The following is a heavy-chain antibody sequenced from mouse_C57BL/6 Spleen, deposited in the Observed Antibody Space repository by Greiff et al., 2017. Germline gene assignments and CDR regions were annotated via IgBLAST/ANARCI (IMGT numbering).Heavy chain of an antibody. CDR2: INPGSGGT. Sequence: VQVVESGAELVRPGTSVKVSCKASGYAFTNYLIEWVKQRPGQGLEWIGVINPGSGGTNYNEKFKGKATLTADKSSSTAYMQLSSLTSEDSAVYFCARGLLRYYFDYWGQGTTLTVSS. CDR1: GYAFTNYL. V-gene: IGHV1-54*01. D-gene: IGHD1-1*01. CDR3: ARGLLRYYFDY. J-gene: IGHJ2*01.